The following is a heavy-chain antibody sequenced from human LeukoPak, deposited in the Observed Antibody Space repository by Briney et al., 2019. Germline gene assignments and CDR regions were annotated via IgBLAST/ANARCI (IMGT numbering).Heavy chain of an antibody. CDR3: ARTRFNAAILCYYYYMDV. CDR1: GGSFSGYY. J-gene: IGHJ6*03. CDR2: INHSGST. V-gene: IGHV4-34*01. Sequence: SETLSLTCAVYGGSFSGYYWSWIRQPPGKGLEWIGEINHSGSTNYNPSLKSRVTISVDTSKNQFSLKLSSVTAADTAVYYCARTRFNAAILCYYYYMDVWGKGTTVTVSS.